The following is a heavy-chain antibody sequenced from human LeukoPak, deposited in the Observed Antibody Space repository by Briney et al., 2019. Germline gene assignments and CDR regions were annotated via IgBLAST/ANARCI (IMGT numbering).Heavy chain of an antibody. D-gene: IGHD6-13*01. CDR1: GGSISSYY. V-gene: IGHV4-59*01. CDR2: IYYSGST. CDR3: ARVRYSSSWYYFDY. J-gene: IGHJ4*02. Sequence: PSETLSLTCTVSGGSISSYYWSWIRQPPGKGLEWTGYIYYSGSTNYNPSLKSRVTISVDTSKNQFSLKLSSVTAADTAVYYCARVRYSSSWYYFDYWGQGTLVTVSS.